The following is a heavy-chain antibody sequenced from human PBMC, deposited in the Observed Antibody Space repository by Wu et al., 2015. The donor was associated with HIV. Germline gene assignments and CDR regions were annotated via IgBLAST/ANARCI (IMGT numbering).Heavy chain of an antibody. D-gene: IGHD3-22*01. Sequence: QVQLVQSGAEVKKPGASVKVSCKASGYTFTSYGISWVRQAPGQGLEWMGWISAYNGNTNYAQKLQGRVTMTTDTSTSTAYMELRSLRSDDTAVYYCARRNPPYYWYDSSGQNWFDPVGPGNPGHRLL. J-gene: IGHJ5*02. V-gene: IGHV1-18*01. CDR3: ARRNPPYYWYDSSGQNWFDP. CDR1: GYTFTSYG. CDR2: ISAYNGNT.